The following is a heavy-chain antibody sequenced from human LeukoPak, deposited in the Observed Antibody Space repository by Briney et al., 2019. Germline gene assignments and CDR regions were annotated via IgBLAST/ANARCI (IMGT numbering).Heavy chain of an antibody. CDR1: GFTFSSYG. CDR3: AKGGRYCVSTTCYCSH. J-gene: IGHJ4*02. Sequence: PGRSLRLSCAASGFTFSSYGMHWVRQAPGKGLEWVSVISGSGDSTDYADSVKGRFTFSRDNSKNTLYVQMNSLRAEDTAVYYCAKGGRYCVSTTCYCSHWGQGTLVTVSS. D-gene: IGHD2-2*01. V-gene: IGHV3-23*01. CDR2: ISGSGDST.